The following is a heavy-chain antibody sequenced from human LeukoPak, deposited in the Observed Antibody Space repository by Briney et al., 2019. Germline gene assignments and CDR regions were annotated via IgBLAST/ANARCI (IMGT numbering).Heavy chain of an antibody. CDR2: IYTSGST. Sequence: SQTLSLTCTVSGGSISSGSYYWSWIRQPAGKGLEWIGRIYTSGSTNYNPSLKSRVTISVDTSKNQFSLKLSSVTAADTAVYYCARVVDDVLTGYSSNYLAPWGQGTLVTVSS. J-gene: IGHJ5*02. D-gene: IGHD3-9*01. V-gene: IGHV4-61*02. CDR3: ARVVDDVLTGYSSNYLAP. CDR1: GGSISSGSYY.